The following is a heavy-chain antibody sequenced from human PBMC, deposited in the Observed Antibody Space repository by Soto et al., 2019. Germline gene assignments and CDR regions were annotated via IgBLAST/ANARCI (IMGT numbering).Heavy chain of an antibody. CDR1: GLTFSKAD. CDR2: ITGSGVNT. CDR3: ATHSWDH. J-gene: IGHJ4*02. Sequence: EVQVSESGGGLVQPGGSLRLSCAASGLTFSKADTSWVRQAPGKGLEWVSAITGSGVNTYYADSVKGRFTVSRDNSKNTLFLQMNSLRVEDTAIYYCATHSWDHWGQGTLVTVSS. V-gene: IGHV3-23*01.